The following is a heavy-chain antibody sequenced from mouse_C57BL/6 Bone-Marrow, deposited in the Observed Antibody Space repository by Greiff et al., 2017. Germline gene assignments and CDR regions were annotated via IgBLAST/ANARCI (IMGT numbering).Heavy chain of an antibody. CDR1: GFTFSDYY. Sequence: EVQLVESGGGLVQPGGSLKLSCAASGFTFSDYYMYWVRQTPEKRLEWVAYISNGGGSTYYPDTVKGRFTISRDNAKNTLYLQMSRLKSEDTAMYYCARRPTVVATGGYAMDYWGQGTSVTVSS. CDR2: ISNGGGST. CDR3: ARRPTVVATGGYAMDY. J-gene: IGHJ4*01. V-gene: IGHV5-12*01. D-gene: IGHD1-1*01.